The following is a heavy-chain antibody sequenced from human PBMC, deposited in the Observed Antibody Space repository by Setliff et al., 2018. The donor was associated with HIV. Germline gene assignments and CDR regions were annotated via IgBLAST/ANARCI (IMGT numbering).Heavy chain of an antibody. CDR3: AKNSLPPPYSSSPGWFDT. CDR2: ISHSGSP. CDR1: GGSISSSW. Sequence: PSETLSLTCVVSGGSISSSWWSWVRQPPGQGLEWIGEISHSGSPNYNPSLKNRVTISVDNFRNHFSLKLGSVTAADTAVYYCAKNSLPPPYSSSPGWFDTWGQGTLVTV. V-gene: IGHV4-4*02. J-gene: IGHJ5*02. D-gene: IGHD6-13*01.